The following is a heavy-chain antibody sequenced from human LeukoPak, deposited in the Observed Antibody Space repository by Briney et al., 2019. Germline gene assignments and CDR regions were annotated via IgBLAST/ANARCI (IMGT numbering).Heavy chain of an antibody. J-gene: IGHJ4*02. CDR3: AKGLGTSGYHDY. D-gene: IGHD3-22*01. CDR1: GFPFSNYA. V-gene: IGHV3-23*01. CDR2: ISDSGDRT. Sequence: GGSLRLSCAASGFPFSNYAMTWVRQAPGKGLERVSGISDSGDRTYYADSVKGRFTISRDNSKNMLYLQMNSLIVEYTALYYCAKGLGTSGYHDYWGQGTLVTVSS.